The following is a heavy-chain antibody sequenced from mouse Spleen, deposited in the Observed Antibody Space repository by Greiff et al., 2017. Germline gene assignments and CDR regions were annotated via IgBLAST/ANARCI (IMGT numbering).Heavy chain of an antibody. Sequence: VQLQQPGAELVKPGASVKLSCKASGYTFTSYWMHWVKQRPGRGLEWIGRIDPNSGGTKYNEKFKSKATLTVDKPSSTAYMQLSSLTSEDSAVYYCGRSGPYGRGYFDVWGAGTTVTVSS. CDR3: GRSGPYGRGYFDV. J-gene: IGHJ1*01. CDR1: GYTFTSYW. D-gene: IGHD2-1*01. V-gene: IGHV1-72*01. CDR2: IDPNSGGT.